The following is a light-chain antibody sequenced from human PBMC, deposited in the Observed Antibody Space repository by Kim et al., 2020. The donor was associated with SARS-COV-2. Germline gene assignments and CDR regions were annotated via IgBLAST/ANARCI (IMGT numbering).Light chain of an antibody. Sequence: SVGDRFPITGRTSPGISSHLNWYHQKPGRAPKLLISAASTLQGGVPSRFSGSGSETDFTLTISSLQPEDFATYFCQQSYISPFTFGPGTKVDIK. CDR2: AAS. CDR3: QQSYISPFT. J-gene: IGKJ3*01. CDR1: PGISSH. V-gene: IGKV1-39*01.